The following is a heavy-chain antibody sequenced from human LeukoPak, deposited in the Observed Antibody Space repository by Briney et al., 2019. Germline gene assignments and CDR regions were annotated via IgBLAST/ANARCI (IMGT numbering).Heavy chain of an antibody. Sequence: ASVKVSCKHSLYTLTELSIHWVLQAPGKRLGWMVGFDPEDGETIYAQEFQGRVTMTEDTPTDTAYMELSRLRSEDTAVYYCARDPQYKSGSFVFEYNWFDPWGQGTLVTVSS. D-gene: IGHD1-26*01. J-gene: IGHJ5*02. CDR3: ARDPQYKSGSFVFEYNWFDP. CDR2: FDPEDGET. CDR1: LYTLTELS. V-gene: IGHV1-24*01.